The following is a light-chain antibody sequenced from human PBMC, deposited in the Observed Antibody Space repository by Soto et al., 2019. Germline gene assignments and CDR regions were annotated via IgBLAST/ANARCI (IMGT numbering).Light chain of an antibody. J-gene: IGLJ1*01. Sequence: QSVLTQPPSASGSPGQSVAISCTGTSSDVGGYNYVSWYQQYPGKAPKLIMYEVTKRPSGVPDRFSGSRSGNTASLTVSGLQAEDEADYYCCSYVGSNNYVFGTGTEVTVL. V-gene: IGLV2-8*01. CDR3: CSYVGSNNYV. CDR2: EVT. CDR1: SSDVGGYNY.